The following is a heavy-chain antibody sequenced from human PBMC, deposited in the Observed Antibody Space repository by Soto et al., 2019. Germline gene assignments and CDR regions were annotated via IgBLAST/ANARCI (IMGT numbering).Heavy chain of an antibody. Sequence: SETLSLTCAVDGGSCSGYYGSWIRQTPGKGLERIGEINHSGSTNYNPSLKSRVTISVDTSKNQFSLKLSSVTAADTAVYYCARGLVNTAMDLYYFDYWGQGTLVTVS. V-gene: IGHV4-34*01. CDR2: INHSGST. CDR1: GGSCSGYY. J-gene: IGHJ4*02. D-gene: IGHD5-18*01. CDR3: ARGLVNTAMDLYYFDY.